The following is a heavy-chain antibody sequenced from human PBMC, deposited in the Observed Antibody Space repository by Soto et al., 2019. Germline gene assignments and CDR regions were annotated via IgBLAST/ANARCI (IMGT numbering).Heavy chain of an antibody. CDR1: GGSISSYY. CDR3: ARGGGVYYFDY. J-gene: IGHJ4*02. CDR2: IYYSGIT. Sequence: PSATLSLTCTASGGSISSYYWSWIRQPPGKGLEWIGYIYYSGITDYNPSLKSRVTISVDTSKSQFSLKLTSVTAADTAVYYCARGGGVYYFDYWGQGTLVTVSS. V-gene: IGHV4-59*01. D-gene: IGHD2-8*02.